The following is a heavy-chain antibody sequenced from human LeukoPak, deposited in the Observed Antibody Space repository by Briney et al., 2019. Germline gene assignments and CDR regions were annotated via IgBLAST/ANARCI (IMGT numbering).Heavy chain of an antibody. J-gene: IGHJ4*02. CDR2: IIPILGTA. CDR1: GGSFSSYA. Sequence: SVKVSCKASGGSFSSYAINWVRQAPGQGLEWVGGIIPILGTADYAQKFQGRVTITADESTYTAYMELSSLRSEDTAVYYCARSEKDDYFWGSSRYWGQGTLVTVSA. V-gene: IGHV1-69*13. D-gene: IGHD3-16*02. CDR3: ARSEKDDYFWGSSRY.